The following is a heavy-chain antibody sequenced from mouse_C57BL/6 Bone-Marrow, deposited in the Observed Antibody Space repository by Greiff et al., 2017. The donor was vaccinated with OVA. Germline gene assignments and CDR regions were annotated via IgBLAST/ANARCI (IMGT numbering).Heavy chain of an antibody. CDR1: GYAFSSSW. Sequence: QVQLQQSGPELVKPGASVKISCKASGYAFSSSWMNWVKQRPGKGLEWIGRIYPGDGDTNYNGKFKGKATLNADKSSSTAYMQLSSLTSEDSAVYFCARDYYGSSSWYFDVWGTGTTVTVSS. J-gene: IGHJ1*03. CDR3: ARDYYGSSSWYFDV. V-gene: IGHV1-82*01. CDR2: IYPGDGDT. D-gene: IGHD1-1*01.